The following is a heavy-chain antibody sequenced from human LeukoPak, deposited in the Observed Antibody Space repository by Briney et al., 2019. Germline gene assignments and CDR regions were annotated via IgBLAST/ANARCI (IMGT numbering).Heavy chain of an antibody. Sequence: GGSLRLSCAASGFTFTNYAMSWVRQAPGKGLEWVSGIRSSGADTFYADSVKGRFTISRDNSQNTLFLQMNSLRAEDTALYYCARDHSGAMVVWGQGTTVTVSS. V-gene: IGHV3-23*01. CDR2: IRSSGADT. CDR1: GFTFTNYA. CDR3: ARDHSGAMVV. D-gene: IGHD6-25*01. J-gene: IGHJ6*02.